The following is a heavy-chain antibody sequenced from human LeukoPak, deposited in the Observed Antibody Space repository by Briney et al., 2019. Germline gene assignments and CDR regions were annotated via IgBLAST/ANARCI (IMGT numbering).Heavy chain of an antibody. CDR3: ASGLLDTAMVIDF. Sequence: PGRSLRLSCAASGFTFSSYGMHLVRQAPGKGLEWVAVIWYDGSNKYYADSVKGRFTISRDNSKNTLYLQMNSLRTEDTAVYYCASGLLDTAMVIDFWGQGTLVTVSS. V-gene: IGHV3-30*19. CDR2: IWYDGSNK. J-gene: IGHJ4*02. D-gene: IGHD5-18*01. CDR1: GFTFSSYG.